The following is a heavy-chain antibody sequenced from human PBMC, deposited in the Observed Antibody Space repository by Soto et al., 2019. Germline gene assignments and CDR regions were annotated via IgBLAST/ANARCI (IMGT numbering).Heavy chain of an antibody. V-gene: IGHV4-39*01. CDR1: GGSSSSSSYY. CDR2: IYYSGST. CDR3: ARLPRGSRNYYYYYYMDV. D-gene: IGHD1-26*01. Sequence: PSETLSLTCTVSGGSSSSSSYYWGWIRQPPGKGLEWIGSIYYSGSTYYNPSLKSRVTISVDTSKNQFSLKLSSVTAADTAVYYCARLPRGSRNYYYYYYMDVWGKGTTVTVSS. J-gene: IGHJ6*03.